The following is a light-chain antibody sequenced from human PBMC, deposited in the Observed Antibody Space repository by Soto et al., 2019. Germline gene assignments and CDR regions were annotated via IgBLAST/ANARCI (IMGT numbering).Light chain of an antibody. V-gene: IGKV3-20*01. Sequence: EIVLTQSPGTLSLSPGERATLSCRASQSVSSTYLAWYQQNPGQAPRLLIYGASSRATGIPDRFSGSEFGTDFTLTISRLESEDFAGYFCQQYGSSSYTFGQGTKLKIK. J-gene: IGKJ2*01. CDR1: QSVSSTY. CDR3: QQYGSSSYT. CDR2: GAS.